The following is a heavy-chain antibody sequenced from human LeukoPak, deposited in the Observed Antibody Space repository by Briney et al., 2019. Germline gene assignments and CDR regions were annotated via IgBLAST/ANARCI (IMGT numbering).Heavy chain of an antibody. CDR1: GGXISSSGYY. CDR3: ARHAMVAAPIDY. V-gene: IGHV4-39*01. Sequence: SETLSLTCIVSGGXISSSGYYWGWIRQPPGKGLEWIGSMYHSGNTYYNPSLKSRVIISVDTSKNQFSLKLSSVTAADTAVYYCARHAMVAAPIDYWGQGTLVTVSS. CDR2: MYHSGNT. J-gene: IGHJ4*02. D-gene: IGHD2-15*01.